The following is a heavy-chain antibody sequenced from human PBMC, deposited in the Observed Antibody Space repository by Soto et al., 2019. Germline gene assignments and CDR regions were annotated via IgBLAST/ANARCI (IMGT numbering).Heavy chain of an antibody. CDR1: GFTFSSYG. CDR3: AKDIAVAGDYYYGMDV. CDR2: ISYDGSNK. J-gene: IGHJ6*02. D-gene: IGHD6-19*01. Sequence: QVQLVESGGGVVQPGRSLRLSCAASGFTFSSYGMHWVRQAPGKGLEWVAVISYDGSNKYYADSVKGRFTISRDNSKNTLYHQMNSLRAEDTAVYYCAKDIAVAGDYYYGMDVWGQGTTVTVSS. V-gene: IGHV3-30*18.